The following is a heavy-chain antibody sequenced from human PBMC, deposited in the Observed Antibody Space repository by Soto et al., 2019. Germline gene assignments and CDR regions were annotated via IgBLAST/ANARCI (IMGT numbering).Heavy chain of an antibody. CDR3: ARERFYYDSSGYYSRLFDY. CDR1: GCSIKSYY. J-gene: IGHJ4*02. V-gene: IGHV4-59*01. CDR2: IYYSGST. D-gene: IGHD3-22*01. Sequence: SEALSLTCTVSGCSIKSYYWSWIPQPPGKGMEWIGYIYYSGSTNYNPSLKSRVTISVDTSKNQFSLKLSSVTAADTAVYYCARERFYYDSSGYYSRLFDYWGQGTLVTVSS.